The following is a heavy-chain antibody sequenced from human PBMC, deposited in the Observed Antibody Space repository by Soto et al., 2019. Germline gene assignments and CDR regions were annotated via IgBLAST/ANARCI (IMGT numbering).Heavy chain of an antibody. Sequence: QVQLLQSGAEVKKPGASVKVSCKVSGHTLIEVSMLWVRQAPGRGLEWMGGFDPEDGETIFAQKFQGRVTMNEDTPTDTTYMELTSLRSEDTAVYYCAAGGTRWLHSPFDYWGQGTLVTISS. CDR2: FDPEDGET. J-gene: IGHJ4*02. D-gene: IGHD1-1*01. CDR1: GHTLIEVS. CDR3: AAGGTRWLHSPFDY. V-gene: IGHV1-24*01.